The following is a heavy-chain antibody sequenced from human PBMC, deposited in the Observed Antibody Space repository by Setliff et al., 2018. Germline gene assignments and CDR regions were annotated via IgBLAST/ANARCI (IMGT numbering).Heavy chain of an antibody. V-gene: IGHV1-2*02. CDR2: INPKSGVT. J-gene: IGHJ6*03. CDR3: AREGGLQGATSYYYFYNYINV. D-gene: IGHD1-26*01. CDR1: GYTFTGYF. Sequence: ASVKVSCKTSGYTFTGYFIHWVRQAPRQGLEWLGWINPKSGVTSYAQSFQGRIAMTRDTSINTVYMELNSLASDDAAVYFCAREGGLQGATSYYYFYNYINVWGKGTKVTVSS.